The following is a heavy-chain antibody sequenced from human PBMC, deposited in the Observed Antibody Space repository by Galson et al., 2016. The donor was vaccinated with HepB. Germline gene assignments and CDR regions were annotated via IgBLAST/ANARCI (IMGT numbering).Heavy chain of an antibody. CDR3: AREVGYSYVVTINWFDP. CDR1: GFTFSSYG. CDR2: IWYDGSNK. Sequence: SLRLSCAASGFTFSSYGMHWVRQAPGKGLEWVAVIWYDGSNKNYADSVKGRFTISRDNSKNTVYLQMNSLRAEDTAVYYCAREVGYSYVVTINWFDPWGQGTPVTVSS. V-gene: IGHV3-33*01. J-gene: IGHJ5*02. D-gene: IGHD5-18*01.